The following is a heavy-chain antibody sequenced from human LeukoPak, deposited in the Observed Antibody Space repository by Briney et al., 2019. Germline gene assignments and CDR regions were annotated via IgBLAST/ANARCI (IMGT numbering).Heavy chain of an antibody. V-gene: IGHV4-31*03. CDR1: GGSISSGGYY. J-gene: IGHJ3*02. CDR3: ARGSGYCSGGSCYSDAFDI. D-gene: IGHD2-15*01. CDR2: IYYSGST. Sequence: PSETLSLTCTVSGGSISSGGYYWSWIRQHPGKGLEWIGYIYYSGSTYYNPSLKSRVTISVDTSKNQFSLKLSSVTAADTAVYYCARGSGYCSGGSCYSDAFDIWGQGTMVTVSS.